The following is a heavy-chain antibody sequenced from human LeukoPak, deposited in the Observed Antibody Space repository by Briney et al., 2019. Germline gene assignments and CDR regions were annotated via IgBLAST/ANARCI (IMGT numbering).Heavy chain of an antibody. J-gene: IGHJ4*02. CDR2: INHSGST. D-gene: IGHD4-17*01. Sequence: SETLSLTCAVYGGSFSGYYWSWIRQPPGKGLEWIGEINHSGSTNYNPSLKSRVTISVDTSKNQFSLKLSSVTAADTAVYYCARYSLGYGDCYWGQGTLVTVSS. CDR3: ARYSLGYGDCY. V-gene: IGHV4-34*01. CDR1: GGSFSGYY.